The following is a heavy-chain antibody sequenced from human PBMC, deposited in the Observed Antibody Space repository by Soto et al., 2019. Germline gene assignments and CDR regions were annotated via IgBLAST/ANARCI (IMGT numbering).Heavy chain of an antibody. V-gene: IGHV3-53*01. D-gene: IGHD3-16*02. J-gene: IGHJ4*02. CDR1: GFTVSSNY. CDR2: IYSGGST. CDR3: ARYDYVWGSYRNYFDY. Sequence: GGSLRLSCAASGFTVSSNYMSWVRQAPGKGLEWVSVIYSGGSTYYADSVKGRFTISRDNSKNTLYLQMNSLRAEDTAVYYCARYDYVWGSYRNYFDYWGQGTLVTVSS.